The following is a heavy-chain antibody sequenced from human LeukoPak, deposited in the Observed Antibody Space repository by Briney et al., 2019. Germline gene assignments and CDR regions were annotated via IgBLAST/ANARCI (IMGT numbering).Heavy chain of an antibody. V-gene: IGHV6-1*01. Sequence: SQTLSLTCAISGDSVSSNSAAWNWIRQSPSRGLEWLGRTYYRSKWYNDYAVSVKSRITINPDTSKNQFSLQLNSVTPEDTAVYYCARVRSSSWYVGYYFDYWGQGTPVTVSS. J-gene: IGHJ4*02. CDR2: TYYRSKWYN. D-gene: IGHD6-13*01. CDR3: ARVRSSSWYVGYYFDY. CDR1: GDSVSSNSAA.